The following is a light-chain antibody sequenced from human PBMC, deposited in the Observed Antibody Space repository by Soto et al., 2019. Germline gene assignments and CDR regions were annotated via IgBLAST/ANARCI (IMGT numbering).Light chain of an antibody. V-gene: IGKV1-9*01. CDR1: QAISSY. CDR2: AAS. J-gene: IGKJ2*01. CDR3: QQVSSYPYT. Sequence: DIQLTQSPSFLSASVGDRVTITCRASQAISSYFAWYQVKPGKAPQLLIYAASTLQSGVPSRFSGKGSATEFTLTISSLLPEDFATYYCQQVSSYPYTFGQGTKLEIK.